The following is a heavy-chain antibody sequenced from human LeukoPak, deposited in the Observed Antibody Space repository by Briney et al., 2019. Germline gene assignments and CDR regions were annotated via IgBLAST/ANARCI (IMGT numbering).Heavy chain of an antibody. CDR2: IYNSGST. D-gene: IGHD6-13*01. CDR1: AASISSGGYS. Sequence: SQTLSLTCAVSAASISSGGYSWSWIRQTPGKGLEWIGYIYNSGSTYYNPSLKSPVTISIDTSKNQFSLKVSSVTAADTAVYYCARKTTIAAAIDYWGQGTLVTVSS. CDR3: ARKTTIAAAIDY. J-gene: IGHJ4*02. V-gene: IGHV4-30-4*07.